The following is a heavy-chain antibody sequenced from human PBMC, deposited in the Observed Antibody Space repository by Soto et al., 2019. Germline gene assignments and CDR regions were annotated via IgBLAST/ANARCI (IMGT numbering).Heavy chain of an antibody. V-gene: IGHV4-4*02. Sequence: QVQLQESGPGLVQPSGTLSLTCAVSGDSINNSHWWSWVRHTPGKGLEWIGATYHSGTTNYNPSLKTRVTLSIDKSKNQLSLKMNSVTAADTAVYYCAREVNSSPARGPNWFDPWGQGTLVTVSS. CDR1: GDSINNSHW. CDR3: AREVNSSPARGPNWFDP. J-gene: IGHJ5*02. CDR2: TYHSGTT. D-gene: IGHD6-13*01.